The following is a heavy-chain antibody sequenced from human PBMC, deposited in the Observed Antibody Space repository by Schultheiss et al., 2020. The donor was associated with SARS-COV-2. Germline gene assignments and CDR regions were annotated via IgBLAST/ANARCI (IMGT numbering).Heavy chain of an antibody. Sequence: GSLRLSCTVSGGSISSYYWSWIRQPAGKGLEWIGRIYTSGSTNYNPSLKRRVTMSVDTSKNQFSLKLSSVTAADTAVYYCARDSWAVVPAAGVRPALSPAFDPWGQGTLFTVSS. V-gene: IGHV4-4*07. CDR2: IYTSGST. CDR1: GGSISSYY. J-gene: IGHJ5*02. D-gene: IGHD2-2*01. CDR3: ARDSWAVVPAAGVRPALSPAFDP.